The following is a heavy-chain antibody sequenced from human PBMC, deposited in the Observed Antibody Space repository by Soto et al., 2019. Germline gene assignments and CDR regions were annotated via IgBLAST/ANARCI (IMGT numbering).Heavy chain of an antibody. CDR2: ISYHGFNK. D-gene: IGHD5-18*01. CDR3: ARALTKDTSMVLDSFHI. J-gene: IGHJ3*02. Sequence: VQLVESGGGVVQSGRSLRLSCAASGFTFSTYAMYWVRQAPGKGLEWVAVISYHGFNKFYADSVKGRFTITKDNSRNTLYLQMDSLSPEDTAVYYCARALTKDTSMVLDSFHIWGQGTKVTVSS. V-gene: IGHV3-30-3*01. CDR1: GFTFSTYA.